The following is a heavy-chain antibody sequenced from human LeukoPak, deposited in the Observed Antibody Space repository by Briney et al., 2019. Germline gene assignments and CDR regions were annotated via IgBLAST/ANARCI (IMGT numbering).Heavy chain of an antibody. CDR1: GGSFSGYY. J-gene: IGHJ4*02. CDR3: ARYDFCSGYCLDY. V-gene: IGHV4-34*01. CDR2: INHSGST. D-gene: IGHD3-3*01. Sequence: SETLSLTCAVYGGSFSGYYWSWLRQPPGKGLEWIGEINHSGSTKYNPSLKSRVTISVDTSKNQLSLKLSSVTDADTAVYYCARYDFCSGYCLDYWGQGTLVTVSS.